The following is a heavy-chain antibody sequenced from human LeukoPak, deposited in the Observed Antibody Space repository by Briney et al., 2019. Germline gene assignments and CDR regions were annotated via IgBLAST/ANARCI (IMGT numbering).Heavy chain of an antibody. Sequence: SETLSLTCTVSGGSISSDYYWGWIRQSPGKGLEWIGSMYHRGTTYYNPSLKSRVTISVDTSKNQVSLKLSSVTAADTAVYYCARDDRHGSGSYYCFDYWGQGTLVTVSS. CDR2: MYHRGTT. D-gene: IGHD3-10*01. CDR3: ARDDRHGSGSYYCFDY. V-gene: IGHV4-38-2*02. J-gene: IGHJ4*02. CDR1: GGSISSDYY.